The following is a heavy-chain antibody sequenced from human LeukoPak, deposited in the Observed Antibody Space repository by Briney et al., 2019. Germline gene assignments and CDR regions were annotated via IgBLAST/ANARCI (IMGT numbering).Heavy chain of an antibody. CDR3: ARVSPPTGYSSSWFFDY. J-gene: IGHJ4*02. Sequence: SETLSLTCTVSGGSISSYYWSWIRQPPGKGLEWIGYIYYSGSTNYNPSLKSRVTISVDTSKNQFSLKLSSVTAADTAVYYCARVSPPTGYSSSWFFDYWGQGTLVTVSS. CDR2: IYYSGST. D-gene: IGHD6-13*01. V-gene: IGHV4-59*01. CDR1: GGSISSYY.